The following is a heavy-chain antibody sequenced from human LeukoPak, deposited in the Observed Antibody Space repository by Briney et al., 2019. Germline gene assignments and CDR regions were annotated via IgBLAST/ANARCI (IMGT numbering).Heavy chain of an antibody. V-gene: IGHV1-3*03. D-gene: IGHD1-26*01. J-gene: IGHJ4*02. CDR3: ARDLGGEWELRIDY. Sequence: ASVKVSCKASGYTFTSYAMHWVRQAPGQRLEWMGWINAGNGNTKYSQEFQGRVTITRDTSASTAYMELSSLRSEDMAVYYCARDLGGEWELRIDYWGQGTLVTVSS. CDR2: INAGNGNT. CDR1: GYTFTSYA.